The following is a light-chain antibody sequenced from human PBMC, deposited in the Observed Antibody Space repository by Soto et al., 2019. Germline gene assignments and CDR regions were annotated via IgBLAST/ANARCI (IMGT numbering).Light chain of an antibody. V-gene: IGLV1-40*01. CDR1: RSNIGAGYD. Sequence: QSVLTQPPSVSGAPGQRVTISCTGSRSNIGAGYDVHWYQHLPGTAPKLIIYVNDNRPSGVPDRFSGSKSGTSASLAIAGLQAEDEADYYCQSYDSTLSGTVFGGGTKLTDL. CDR2: VND. J-gene: IGLJ2*01. CDR3: QSYDSTLSGTV.